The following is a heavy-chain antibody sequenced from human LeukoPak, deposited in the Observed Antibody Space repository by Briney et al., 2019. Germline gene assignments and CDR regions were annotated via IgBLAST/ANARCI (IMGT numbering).Heavy chain of an antibody. V-gene: IGHV3-9*01. CDR1: GFTFEDYA. CDR3: AKHKTGGSYYYFDY. J-gene: IGHJ4*02. Sequence: GRSLRLSCAASGFTFEDYAMHWVRQTPGKGLEWVSGITWNSGSIGYADSVKGRFTISRDNAKNSLHLQMNSLRAEDTAVYYCAKHKTGGSYYYFDYWGQGTPVTVSS. CDR2: ITWNSGSI. D-gene: IGHD1-26*01.